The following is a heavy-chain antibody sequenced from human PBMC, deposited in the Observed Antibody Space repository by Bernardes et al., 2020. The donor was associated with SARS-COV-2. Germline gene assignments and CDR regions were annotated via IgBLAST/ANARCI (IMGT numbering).Heavy chain of an antibody. V-gene: IGHV4-39*01. CDR1: CGSISSSSYS. D-gene: IGHD2-2*01. J-gene: IGHJ6*02. CDR3: ATEQLLWGEKTYYYYGMDV. CDR2: IYYSGST. Sequence: TLSLTFTVSCGSISSSSYSWGLLRQPPGKGLDWLGSIYYSGSTYYNPSLKSRVTISVDTSKNQFSLKLSSVTAADTAVYYCATEQLLWGEKTYYYYGMDVWGQGTTVTVSS.